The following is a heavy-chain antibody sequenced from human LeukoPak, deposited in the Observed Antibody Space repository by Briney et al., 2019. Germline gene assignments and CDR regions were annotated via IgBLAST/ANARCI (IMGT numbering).Heavy chain of an antibody. Sequence: PSQTLALTCTVSGGSVSSGDYYWRWMRRPPGNGLEWIGYIYYSGSTYYDPSLKSRVTISVDTSKNQFSLKLSSVTAADTAVYYCAREGSNGPGAWGQGTLVTVSS. CDR1: GGSVSSGDYY. J-gene: IGHJ5*02. CDR3: AREGSNGPGA. CDR2: IYYSGST. D-gene: IGHD3-10*01. V-gene: IGHV4-30-4*08.